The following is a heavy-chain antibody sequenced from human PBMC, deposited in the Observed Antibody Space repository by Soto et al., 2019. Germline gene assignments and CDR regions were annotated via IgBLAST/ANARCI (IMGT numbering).Heavy chain of an antibody. CDR2: SYYSGTS. CDR3: TRRYNWNDYYFDP. Sequence: SEPLSLTCTVSGGSIRVQSSYWTWIRQTPGKGLEWVGSSYYSGTSYFNPALKGRVTISVDTSTNQFSLRLTSVTAADTAVYYCTRRYNWNDYYFDPWGQGALVTVSS. CDR1: GGSIRVQSSY. V-gene: IGHV4-39*01. J-gene: IGHJ5*02. D-gene: IGHD1-20*01.